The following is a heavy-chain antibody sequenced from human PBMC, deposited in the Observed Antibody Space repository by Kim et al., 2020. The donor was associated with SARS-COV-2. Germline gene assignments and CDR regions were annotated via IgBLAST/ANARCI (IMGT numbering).Heavy chain of an antibody. CDR2: S. V-gene: IGHV4-59*01. J-gene: IGHJ4*02. CDR3: ARENNWSSADS. Sequence: SNYNPTLKSRVTISVDTSKNQFSLKLSSVTAADTAVYYCARENNWSSADSWGQGILVTVSP. D-gene: IGHD1-20*01.